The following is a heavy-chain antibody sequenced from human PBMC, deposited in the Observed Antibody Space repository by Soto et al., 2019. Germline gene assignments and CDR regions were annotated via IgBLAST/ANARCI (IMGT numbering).Heavy chain of an antibody. Sequence: ASVKVSCKASGYTFTGYYMHWVRQAPGQGLEWMGWINPNSGGTNYAQKFQGWVTMTRDTSISTAYMELSRLRSDDTAVYYCARDYGDYAYGMDVWGQGTTVTVYS. CDR2: INPNSGGT. J-gene: IGHJ6*02. CDR3: ARDYGDYAYGMDV. CDR1: GYTFTGYY. D-gene: IGHD4-17*01. V-gene: IGHV1-2*04.